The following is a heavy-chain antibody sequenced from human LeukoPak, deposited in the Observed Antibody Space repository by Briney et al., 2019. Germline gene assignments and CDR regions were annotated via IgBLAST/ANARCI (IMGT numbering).Heavy chain of an antibody. V-gene: IGHV3-30*02. Sequence: GGSLRLSCAASGFTFSSYGMHWVRQAPGKGLEWVAFIRYDGNDKFYAESVKGRFTISRDTSRNTLYLQVNTLRLEDTAVYYCAKDLMRDRWFGESWGQGTLVTVSS. CDR3: AKDLMRDRWFGES. CDR2: IRYDGNDK. D-gene: IGHD3-10*01. J-gene: IGHJ5*02. CDR1: GFTFSSYG.